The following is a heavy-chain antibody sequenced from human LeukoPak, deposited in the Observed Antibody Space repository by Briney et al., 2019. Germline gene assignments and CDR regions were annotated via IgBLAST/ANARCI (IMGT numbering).Heavy chain of an antibody. V-gene: IGHV3-33*01. CDR1: GFTFSSYG. CDR3: AREQYGSDDALDI. D-gene: IGHD3-10*01. J-gene: IGHJ3*02. CDR2: IWYDGSNK. Sequence: GRSLRLSCAASGFTFSSYGMHWVRQAPDKGLEWVAVIWYDGSNKYYADSVKGRFTVSRDNSKNTLDLQMSSLRAEDTAVYYCAREQYGSDDALDIWGQGTLVTVSS.